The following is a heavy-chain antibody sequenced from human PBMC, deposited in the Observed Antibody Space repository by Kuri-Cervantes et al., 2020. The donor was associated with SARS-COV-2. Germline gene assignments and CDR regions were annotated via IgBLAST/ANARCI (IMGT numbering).Heavy chain of an antibody. D-gene: IGHD3-10*01. Sequence: ASVKVSCKASGYTFTSYYMHWVRQAPGQGLEWMGIINTSGGSTSYAQKFQGRVTMTRDTSTSTVYMELSSLRSEDTAVYYCARDLAGSGSYYALYYYYYGMDVWGQGTTAPSP. CDR2: INTSGGST. CDR1: GYTFTSYY. CDR3: ARDLAGSGSYYALYYYYYGMDV. V-gene: IGHV1-46*01. J-gene: IGHJ6*02.